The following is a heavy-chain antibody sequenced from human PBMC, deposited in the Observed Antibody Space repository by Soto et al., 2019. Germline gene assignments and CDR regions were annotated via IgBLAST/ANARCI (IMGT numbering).Heavy chain of an antibody. D-gene: IGHD6-25*01. Sequence: QITLKESGPTLVKPTQTLTLTCTFSGFSLSTNGVGVGWIRQPPGKALEWLALIYWDDDKRYSPSLKSRLTINKDTSKNQVVLTMTNMDPVDTATYYCAHRRARNNIAAFDYWGQGTLVTVSS. CDR3: AHRRARNNIAAFDY. CDR2: IYWDDDK. CDR1: GFSLSTNGVG. J-gene: IGHJ4*02. V-gene: IGHV2-5*02.